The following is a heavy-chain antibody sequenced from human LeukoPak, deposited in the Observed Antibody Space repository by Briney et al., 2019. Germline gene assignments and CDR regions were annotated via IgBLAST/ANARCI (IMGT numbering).Heavy chain of an antibody. CDR1: GNAFSSSY. CDR3: ARGEGDYGGQTSWFDP. V-gene: IGHV1-46*01. CDR2: INCNDGST. D-gene: IGHD4-23*01. Sequence: ASVKVSCKASGNAFSSSYMHWVRQAPGQGLEWMGIINCNDGSTSYAQKLQGRVTMTRDMSTSTVSMELSSLTSEDTAVYYCARGEGDYGGQTSWFDPWGQGTLVTVSS. J-gene: IGHJ5*02.